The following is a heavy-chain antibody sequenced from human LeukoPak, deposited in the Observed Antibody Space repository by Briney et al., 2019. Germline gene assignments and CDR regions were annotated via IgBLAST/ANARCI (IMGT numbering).Heavy chain of an antibody. V-gene: IGHV4-59*01. Sequence: SETLSLTCTVSGGSISGYYWSWIRQPPGKGLEWIGYIYYSGSTNYNPSLKSRVTISVDTSKNQFSLKLSSVTAADTAVYYCAGRYSSGWYYYYYGMDVWGQGTTVTVSS. D-gene: IGHD6-19*01. CDR1: GGSISGYY. CDR2: IYYSGST. J-gene: IGHJ6*02. CDR3: AGRYSSGWYYYYYGMDV.